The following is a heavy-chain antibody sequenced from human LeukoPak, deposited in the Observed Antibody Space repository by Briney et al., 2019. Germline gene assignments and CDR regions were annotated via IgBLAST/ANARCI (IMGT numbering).Heavy chain of an antibody. V-gene: IGHV3-53*01. Sequence: GGSLRLSCAASGFTVSSNYMSWVRQAPGKGLEWVSVIYSGGSTYYADSVKGRFTISRDNSKNTLYLQMISLTADDTAVYYCAKDNGWLWYEDWSQGIRVTVSS. D-gene: IGHD5-18*01. CDR3: AKDNGWLWYED. CDR1: GFTVSSNY. CDR2: IYSGGST. J-gene: IGHJ4*02.